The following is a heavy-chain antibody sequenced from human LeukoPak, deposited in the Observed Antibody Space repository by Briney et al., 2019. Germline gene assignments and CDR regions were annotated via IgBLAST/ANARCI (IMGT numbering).Heavy chain of an antibody. D-gene: IGHD1-7*01. V-gene: IGHV3-30-3*01. J-gene: IGHJ4*02. CDR1: GFTFSDYA. Sequence: GGSLRLSCAATGFTFSDYAMHWVRQAPGKGLEWVAVISKDGSDKYYPGSVRGRFTISRNNSKNTIYLQMDSLRAEDTAIYYCARDYWWNYDYWGQGTLVTVSS. CDR3: ARDYWWNYDY. CDR2: ISKDGSDK.